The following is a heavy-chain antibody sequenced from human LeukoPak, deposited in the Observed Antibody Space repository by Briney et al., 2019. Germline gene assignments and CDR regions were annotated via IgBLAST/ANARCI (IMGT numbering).Heavy chain of an antibody. CDR3: ARDPFYDSSGFDY. J-gene: IGHJ4*02. CDR2: ISSSSSYM. Sequence: GGSLRLSCAASGFTFSSYSMNWVRQAPGKGLEWVSSISSSSSYMYYADSVKGRFTISRDNAKNSLYLQMNSLRAEDTAVYYCARDPFYDSSGFDYWGQGTLVTVSS. D-gene: IGHD3-22*01. CDR1: GFTFSSYS. V-gene: IGHV3-21*01.